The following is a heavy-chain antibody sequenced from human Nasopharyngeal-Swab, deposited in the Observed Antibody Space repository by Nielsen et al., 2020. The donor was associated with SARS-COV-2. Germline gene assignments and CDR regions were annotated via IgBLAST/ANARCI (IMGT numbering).Heavy chain of an antibody. CDR2: IRGDGHAT. CDR3: ARDSNYYYADF. Sequence: GEPLKISCAASGFSFSTYWMIWVRQAPGKGLEWLANIRGDGHATTYVDSVKGRFTISRDNAENSFFLHLNSLRAEDTAVYYCARDSNYYYADFWGQGTLVTVSS. CDR1: GFSFSTYW. J-gene: IGHJ4*02. V-gene: IGHV3-7*01. D-gene: IGHD3-22*01.